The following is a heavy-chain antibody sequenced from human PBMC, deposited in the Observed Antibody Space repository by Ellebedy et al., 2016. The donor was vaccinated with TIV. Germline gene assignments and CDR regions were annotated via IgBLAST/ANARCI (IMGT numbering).Heavy chain of an antibody. V-gene: IGHV1-69*13. CDR2: FLPMCGTA. Sequence: ASVKVSCKAFGGTFSTYALNWVRQAPGQGLEWIGAFLPMCGTATSAQMFQGRVTITADESMTTAYMDLSSLRSEDTAVYYCARVRWATVARGVPFHYGMDVWGQGTTVTVSS. D-gene: IGHD3-10*01. CDR3: ARVRWATVARGVPFHYGMDV. J-gene: IGHJ6*02. CDR1: GGTFSTYA.